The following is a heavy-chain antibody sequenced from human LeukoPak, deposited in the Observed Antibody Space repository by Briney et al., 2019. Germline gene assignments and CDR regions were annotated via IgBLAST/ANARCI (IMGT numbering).Heavy chain of an antibody. CDR1: GGTFSSYA. CDR2: IIPIFGTA. J-gene: IGHJ4*02. Sequence: ASVKVSCKASGGTFSSYAISWVRQAPGQGLEWMGGIIPIFGTANYAQKFQGRVTITADESTSTAYMELCSLRSEDTAVYYCVRGGSPDQLPHTYFDYWGQGTLVTVSS. V-gene: IGHV1-69*01. CDR3: VRGGSPDQLPHTYFDY. D-gene: IGHD2-2*01.